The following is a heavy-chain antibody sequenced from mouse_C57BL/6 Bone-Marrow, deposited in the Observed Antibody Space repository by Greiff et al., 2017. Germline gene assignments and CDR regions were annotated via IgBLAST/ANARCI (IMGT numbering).Heavy chain of an antibody. CDR2: FYPGSGSI. D-gene: IGHD4-1*01. CDR1: GYTFTEYT. Sequence: VMLVESGAELVKPGASVKLSCKASGYTFTEYTIHWVKQRSGQGLEWIGWFYPGSGSIKYNEKFKDKATLTADKSSSTVYMELSRLTSEDSAVYFCARHEKRTGNFDYWGQGTTLTVSS. V-gene: IGHV1-62-2*01. J-gene: IGHJ2*01. CDR3: ARHEKRTGNFDY.